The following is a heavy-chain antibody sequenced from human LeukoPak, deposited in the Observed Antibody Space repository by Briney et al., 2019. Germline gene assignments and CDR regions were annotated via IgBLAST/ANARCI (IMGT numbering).Heavy chain of an antibody. V-gene: IGHV4-59*01. J-gene: IGHJ4*02. Sequence: SETLSLTCTVSGGSISSYYWSWIRQPPGKGLEWIGYIYYSGSTNYNPSLKSRVTISVDTSKNQFSLKLSSVTAADTAVYYCARLEFLTGYSYYFDYWGQGTLVTVS. CDR3: ARLEFLTGYSYYFDY. CDR2: IYYSGST. CDR1: GGSISSYY. D-gene: IGHD3-9*01.